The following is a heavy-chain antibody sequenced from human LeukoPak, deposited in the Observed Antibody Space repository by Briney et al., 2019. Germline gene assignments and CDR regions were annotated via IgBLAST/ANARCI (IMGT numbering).Heavy chain of an antibody. D-gene: IGHD3-22*01. Sequence: GESLKISCKGSGYSFTSYWIGWVRQMPGKGLEWMGIIYPGDSDTRYSPSFQGQVTISADKSISTAYLQWSSLKASDTAMYYYARNLLSYDSSGYFPYYYYGMDVWGQGTTVTVSS. CDR3: ARNLLSYDSSGYFPYYYYGMDV. V-gene: IGHV5-51*01. CDR2: IYPGDSDT. CDR1: GYSFTSYW. J-gene: IGHJ6*02.